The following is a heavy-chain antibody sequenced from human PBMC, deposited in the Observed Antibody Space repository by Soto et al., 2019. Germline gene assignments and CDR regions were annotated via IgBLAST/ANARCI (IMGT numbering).Heavy chain of an antibody. Sequence: GASVKVSCKASGGTFSSYAISWVRQAPGQGLEWMGGIIPIFGTANYAQKFQGRVTITADESTSTAYMELSSLRSEDTAVYYCQTYGYYSGHFDYWGRGTLVTVSS. D-gene: IGHD3-3*01. J-gene: IGHJ4*02. CDR2: IIPIFGTA. CDR3: QTYGYYSGHFDY. CDR1: GGTFSSYA. V-gene: IGHV1-69*13.